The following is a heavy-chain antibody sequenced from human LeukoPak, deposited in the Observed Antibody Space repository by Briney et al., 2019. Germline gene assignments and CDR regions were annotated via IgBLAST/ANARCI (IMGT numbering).Heavy chain of an antibody. CDR1: GYTFTGYY. CDR2: INPNSGGT. V-gene: IGHV1-2*02. CDR3: ARHRITIFGVVIMGTDAFDI. J-gene: IGHJ3*02. D-gene: IGHD3-3*01. Sequence: ASVKVSCKASGYTFTGYYMHWVRQAPGQGLEWMGWINPNSGGTNYAQKFQGRVTMTRDTSISTAYMELSRLRSDDTAVYYCARHRITIFGVVIMGTDAFDIWGQGTMVTVSS.